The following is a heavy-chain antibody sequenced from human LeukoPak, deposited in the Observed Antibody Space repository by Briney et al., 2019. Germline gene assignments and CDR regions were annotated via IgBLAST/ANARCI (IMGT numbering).Heavy chain of an antibody. CDR1: GGSISSGDYY. V-gene: IGHV4-30-4*01. CDR3: ARDWFDGDYDRFDY. CDR2: IYYSGST. J-gene: IGHJ4*02. Sequence: SETLSLTCTVSGGSISSGDYYWSWIRQPPGKGLEWIGYIYYSGSTYYNPSLKSRLTISVDTSKNQFSLKLSSVTAADTAVYYCARDWFDGDYDRFDYWGQGTLVTVSS. D-gene: IGHD4-17*01.